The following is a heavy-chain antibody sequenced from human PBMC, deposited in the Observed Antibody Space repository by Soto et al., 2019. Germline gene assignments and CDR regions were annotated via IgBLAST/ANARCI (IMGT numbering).Heavy chain of an antibody. CDR2: IYYSGST. J-gene: IGHJ4*02. CDR3: ARDVVATIRGDDYFDY. CDR1: GGSISSGDYY. V-gene: IGHV4-30-4*01. D-gene: IGHD5-12*01. Sequence: SETLSLTCTVSGGSISSGDYYWNWIRQPPGKGLEWIGYIYYSGSTDYNPSLQGRVTISVDTSKNLVSLKLSSVKAADTAVYYCARDVVATIRGDDYFDYWGQGALVT.